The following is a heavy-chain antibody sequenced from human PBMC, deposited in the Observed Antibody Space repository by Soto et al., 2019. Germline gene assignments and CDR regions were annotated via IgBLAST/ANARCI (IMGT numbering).Heavy chain of an antibody. V-gene: IGHV4-59*01. D-gene: IGHD3-3*01. CDR3: SRYRMGYDFWSGFPTYYGMDV. CDR1: GGSISSYY. J-gene: IGHJ6*02. Sequence: SETLSLTCTVSGGSISSYYWSWIRQPPGKGLEWIGYIYYSGSTNYNPSLKSRVTISVDTSKNQFSLKLSSVTAADTAVYYCSRYRMGYDFWSGFPTYYGMDVWGQGTTVTVSS. CDR2: IYYSGST.